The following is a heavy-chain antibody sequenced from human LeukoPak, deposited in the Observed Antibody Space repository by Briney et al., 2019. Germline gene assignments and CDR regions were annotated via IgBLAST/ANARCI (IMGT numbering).Heavy chain of an antibody. D-gene: IGHD4-17*01. CDR3: ANDYGDQGYFDY. CDR2: IYTSGST. J-gene: IGHJ4*02. V-gene: IGHV4-4*07. CDR1: GGSISSYY. Sequence: SETLSLTCTVSGGSISSYYWSWIRQPAGKGLEWIGRIYTSGSTNYNPSLKSRVTMSVDTSKNQFSLKLSSVTAADTAVYYSANDYGDQGYFDYWGQGTLVTVSS.